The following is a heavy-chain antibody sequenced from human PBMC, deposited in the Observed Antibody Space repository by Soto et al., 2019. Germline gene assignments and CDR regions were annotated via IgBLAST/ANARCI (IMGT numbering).Heavy chain of an antibody. J-gene: IGHJ4*02. CDR2: FSSSSSTI. V-gene: IGHV3-48*02. D-gene: IGHD4-4*01. CDR1: GFPFLRYS. Sequence: EVQLVESGGGLVQPGGSRGLSSAAPGFPFLRYSWKWFRQAPGKGLGWVSYFSSSSSTIYYADSVKGRFTISRDNAKNSLYLQMNSLRDEDTAVYYCARESRLQIDYWGQGTLVTVSS. CDR3: ARESRLQIDY.